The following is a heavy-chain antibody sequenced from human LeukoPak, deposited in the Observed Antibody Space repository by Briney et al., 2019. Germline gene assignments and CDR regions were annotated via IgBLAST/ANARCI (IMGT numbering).Heavy chain of an antibody. CDR2: IYTSGST. D-gene: IGHD3-3*01. Sequence: PSQTLSLTCTASGGSISSGSYSWSWIRQPAGKGLEWIGRIYTSGSTNYNPSLKSRVTMSVDTSKNQFSLKLSSVTAADTAVYYCARGPYYDFWSGYPFFDYWGQGTLVTVSS. CDR1: GGSISSGSYS. CDR3: ARGPYYDFWSGYPFFDY. J-gene: IGHJ4*02. V-gene: IGHV4-61*02.